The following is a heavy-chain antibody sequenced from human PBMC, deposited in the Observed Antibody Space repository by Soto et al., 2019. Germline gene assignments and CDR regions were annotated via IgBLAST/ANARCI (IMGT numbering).Heavy chain of an antibody. CDR1: GGSISSYF. CDR2: VYSSGTT. Sequence: SETLSLTCTVSGGSISSYFWNWIRQPPGKGLEWIGYVYSSGTTNYNPSLKSRVTILLDTPRNQFSLKLSSVTATDTAVYYCARSIGNWFDPWGQGSLVTVSS. CDR3: ARSIGNWFDP. V-gene: IGHV4-59*08. J-gene: IGHJ5*02. D-gene: IGHD1-26*01.